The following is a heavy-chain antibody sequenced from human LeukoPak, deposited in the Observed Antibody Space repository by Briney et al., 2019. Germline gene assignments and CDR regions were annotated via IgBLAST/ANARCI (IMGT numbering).Heavy chain of an antibody. V-gene: IGHV4-34*01. CDR2: INHSGST. CDR1: GGSFSGYY. J-gene: IGHJ4*02. CDR3: ARGQPYYDILTGYYMGFDY. Sequence: PSETLSLTCAVYGGSFSGYYWSWIRQPPGKGLEWIGEINHSGSTNYNPSLKSRVTISVDTSKNQFSLKLSSVTAADTAVYYCARGQPYYDILTGYYMGFDYWGQGTLVTVSS. D-gene: IGHD3-9*01.